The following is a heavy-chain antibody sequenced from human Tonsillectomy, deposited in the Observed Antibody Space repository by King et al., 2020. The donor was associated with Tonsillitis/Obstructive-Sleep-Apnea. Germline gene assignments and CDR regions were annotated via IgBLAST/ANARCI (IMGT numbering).Heavy chain of an antibody. CDR2: INHSGST. J-gene: IGHJ4*02. CDR3: ARGKGYFRSNKFSDRSGGFGH. V-gene: IGHV4-34*01. Sequence: VQLPQWGAGLLKPSETLSLTCAVYGGSFSGYYWSWIRQPPGKGLEWIGEINHSGSTNYNPSLKSRVTISVDTSKNQFSLKLSSVTAADTAVYYCARGKGYFRSNKFSDRSGGFGHWGQGTLVTVPS. CDR1: GGSFSGYY. D-gene: IGHD3-3*01.